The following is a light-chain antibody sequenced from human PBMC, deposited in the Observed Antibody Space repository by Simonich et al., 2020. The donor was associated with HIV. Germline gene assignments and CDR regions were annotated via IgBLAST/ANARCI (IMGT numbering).Light chain of an antibody. J-gene: IGKJ2*01. V-gene: IGKV4-1*01. Sequence: DIVMTQSPDSLAVSLGERAPINCKSSQSVLYSSNNKNYLAWYQQKQGQHPKLLIYWASTRECGVPDRFSSSGSGTDFTLTISSLQAEDVAVYYCQQYYDTPYTFGQGTKLEI. CDR3: QQYYDTPYT. CDR2: WAS. CDR1: QSVLYSSNNKNY.